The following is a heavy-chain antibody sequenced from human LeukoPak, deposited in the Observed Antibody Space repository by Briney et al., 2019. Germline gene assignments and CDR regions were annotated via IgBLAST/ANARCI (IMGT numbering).Heavy chain of an antibody. CDR2: ISSSSSYI. D-gene: IGHD1-1*01. V-gene: IGHV3-21*04. J-gene: IGHJ6*02. Sequence: PGGSLRLSCAASGFTFSSYSMNWVRQAPGKGLEWVSSISSSSSYIYYADSVKGRFTISRDNAKNSLYLQMNSLRAEDTALYYCAKDTYRATGTTYYYYYGMDVWGQGTTVTVSS. CDR1: GFTFSSYS. CDR3: AKDTYRATGTTYYYYYGMDV.